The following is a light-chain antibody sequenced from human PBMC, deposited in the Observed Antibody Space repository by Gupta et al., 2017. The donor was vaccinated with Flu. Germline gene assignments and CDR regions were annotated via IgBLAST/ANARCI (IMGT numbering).Light chain of an antibody. Sequence: SYELTQPPSVSVSPGQTARITCSGDALPKQYAYWYQQKPGQAPVLVIYKDTERPSGIPERFSGSSSGTAVTLTISGVQAEDEADYYCQSADSSGTCWVFGGGTNLTVL. CDR3: QSADSSGTCWV. V-gene: IGLV3-25*02. CDR2: KDT. CDR1: ALPKQY. J-gene: IGLJ3*02.